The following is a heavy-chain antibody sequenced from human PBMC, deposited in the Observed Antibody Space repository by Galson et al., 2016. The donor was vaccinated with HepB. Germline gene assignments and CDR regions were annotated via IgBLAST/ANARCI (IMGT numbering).Heavy chain of an antibody. J-gene: IGHJ6*02. CDR3: ARRADTQRRIAGWGWGMDV. Sequence: SLRLSCAASGFTFSNYAMSWVRQAPGKGLQWVANVNQDETEKYYLDSVKGRFTISRDNVKESVYLQMNSLRVEDTAVYYCARRADTQRRIAGWGWGMDVWGRGTTVTVSS. CDR2: VNQDETEK. D-gene: IGHD6-19*01. CDR1: GFTFSNYA. V-gene: IGHV3-7*01.